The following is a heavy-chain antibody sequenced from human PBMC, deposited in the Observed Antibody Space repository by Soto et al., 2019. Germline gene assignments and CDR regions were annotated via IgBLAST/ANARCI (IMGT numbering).Heavy chain of an antibody. Sequence: QVQLVESGGGVVQPGGSLRLSCAASGFTFSSSCMHWVRQAPGKGLEWVAVISYDGSNRYYGDSVKGRFTISRDNSKNTLYLQMNSLRAEDTAVYYCASTWSGYYYFDSWGQWTLVTVSS. J-gene: IGHJ4*02. CDR3: ASTWSGYYYFDS. D-gene: IGHD3-3*01. CDR1: GFTFSSSC. CDR2: ISYDGSNR. V-gene: IGHV3-30*03.